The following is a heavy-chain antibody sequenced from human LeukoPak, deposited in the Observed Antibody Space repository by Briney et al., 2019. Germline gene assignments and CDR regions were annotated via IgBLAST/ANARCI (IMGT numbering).Heavy chain of an antibody. CDR2: ISSSSSYI. J-gene: IGHJ3*02. CDR3: AKLPPTTVTTIDAFDI. V-gene: IGHV3-21*01. Sequence: GGSLRLSCAASGFTFSSYSMNWVRQAPGKGLEWVSSISSSSSYIYYADSVKGRFTISRDNAKNSLYLQMNSLRAEDTAVYYCAKLPPTTVTTIDAFDIWGQGTMVTVSS. CDR1: GFTFSSYS. D-gene: IGHD4-17*01.